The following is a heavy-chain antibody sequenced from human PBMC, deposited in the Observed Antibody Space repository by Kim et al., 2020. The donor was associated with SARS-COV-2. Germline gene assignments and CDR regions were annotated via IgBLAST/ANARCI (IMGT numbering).Heavy chain of an antibody. D-gene: IGHD3-16*01. CDR1: GFSVSTKY. CDR2: IYSDGNT. V-gene: IGHV3-53*01. CDR3: ATVLPDDNYAYYYGRDV. J-gene: IGHJ6*02. Sequence: GGSLRLSCAASGFSVSTKYMTWVRQAPGMGLEWVSVIYSDGNTQYGDSVRGRFTVSRDDTKNTLYLHMNSLGAEDTAVYYCATVLPDDNYAYYYGRDVWGQGTRLPVPS.